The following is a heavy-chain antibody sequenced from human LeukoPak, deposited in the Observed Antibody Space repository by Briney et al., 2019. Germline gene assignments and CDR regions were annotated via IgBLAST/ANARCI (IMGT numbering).Heavy chain of an antibody. CDR1: GFNYNTHG. J-gene: IGHJ3*02. V-gene: IGHV3-33*01. D-gene: IGHD3-10*02. Sequence: GGSLRLSCAASGFNYNTHGMHWIRQAPGKGLEWVAFIWSNGVNKYHANSVEGRFTISRDNSKNTLFLQMNSLRAEDTAVYYCAGDPPMSGYAFNIWGQGTMVTVSS. CDR2: IWSNGVNK. CDR3: AGDPPMSGYAFNI.